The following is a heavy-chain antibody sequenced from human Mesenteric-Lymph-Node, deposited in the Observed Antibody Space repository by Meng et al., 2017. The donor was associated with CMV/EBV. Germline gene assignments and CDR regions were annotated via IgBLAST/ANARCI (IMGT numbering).Heavy chain of an antibody. D-gene: IGHD5-24*01. CDR1: GFTFSSYW. J-gene: IGHJ2*01. V-gene: IGHV3-7*01. CDR3: ARDSIVGRVATITYWYFDL. Sequence: GESLKISCAASGFTFSSYWMSWVRQAPGKGLEWVANIKQDGSEKYYVDSVKGRFTISRDNVKNSLYLQMNSLRAEDTAVYYCARDSIVGRVATITYWYFDLWGRGTLVTVSS. CDR2: IKQDGSEK.